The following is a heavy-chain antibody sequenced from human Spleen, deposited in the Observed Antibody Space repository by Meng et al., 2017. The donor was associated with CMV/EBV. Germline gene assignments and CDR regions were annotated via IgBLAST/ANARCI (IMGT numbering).Heavy chain of an antibody. J-gene: IGHJ3*02. V-gene: IGHV4-61*08. D-gene: IGHD2-8*01. CDR1: GGSGISGEYY. CDR2: IYYSGST. Sequence: SETLSLTCSVSGGSGISGEYYWSWIRQPPGKGLEWIGYIYYSGSTKYNPSLKSRVTIALDTSKNQHSLKLTSATAADTAVYYCARDDAIPFGAFDIWGQGTMVTVSS. CDR3: ARDDAIPFGAFDI.